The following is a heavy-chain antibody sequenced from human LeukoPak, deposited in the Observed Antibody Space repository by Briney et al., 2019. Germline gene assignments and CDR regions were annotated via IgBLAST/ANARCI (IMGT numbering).Heavy chain of an antibody. V-gene: IGHV4-59*08. D-gene: IGHD2-21*01. CDR3: AKHIRFSSGDTYSSGDAFDV. CDR1: GASIKSYY. Sequence: SETLSLSRTVSGASIKSYYWSWIRQAPGKRLEWLGYIYYSGTTNYNPSLKSRVTISLDMSENQFSLNLSSVTAADTAVYYCAKHIRFSSGDTYSSGDAFDVWGEGTPVTVSS. J-gene: IGHJ3*01. CDR2: IYYSGTT.